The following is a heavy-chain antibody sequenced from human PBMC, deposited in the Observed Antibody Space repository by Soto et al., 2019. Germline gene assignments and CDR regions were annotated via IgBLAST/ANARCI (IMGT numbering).Heavy chain of an antibody. CDR1: GFSLTTSGVG. V-gene: IGHV2-5*01. J-gene: IGHJ4*02. CDR2: IYWNDDK. D-gene: IGHD5-12*01. CDR3: ARIVKRWLRYPNHFDY. Sequence: SGPTLVNPTQALTLTCTFSGFSLTTSGVGVGWIRQPPGKALEWLALIYWNDDKRYSPFLRSRLSITKDTSKSQVVLTMTNMDPVDTATYYCARIVKRWLRYPNHFDYWGQGTLVTVSS.